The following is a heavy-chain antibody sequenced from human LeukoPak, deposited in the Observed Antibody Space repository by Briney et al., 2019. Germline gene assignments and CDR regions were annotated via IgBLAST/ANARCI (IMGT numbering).Heavy chain of an antibody. CDR1: GGSFSGYY. Sequence: SSETLSLTCAVYGGSFSGYYWGWVRQPPGKGLEWIGNIFYSGSTYYSPSLKSRVTISLDTSRNQFSLKLNSVTAADTAVYYCAKSNGYGLVDIWGQGTMVTVSS. CDR3: AKSNGYGLVDI. J-gene: IGHJ3*02. CDR2: IFYSGST. V-gene: IGHV4-34*12. D-gene: IGHD3-10*01.